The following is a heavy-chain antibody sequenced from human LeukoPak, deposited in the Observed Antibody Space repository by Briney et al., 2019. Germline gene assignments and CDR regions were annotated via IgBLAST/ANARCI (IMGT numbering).Heavy chain of an antibody. CDR3: ARAPSYYFDTSGYFDS. D-gene: IGHD3-22*01. V-gene: IGHV4-59*01. Sequence: PSETLSLTCTVSGGSISSYYWSWIRQPPGKGLEWIGYIYDSGTSNYNPSLKSRVTISLDTSKNQFSLRLSSVIAADTAMYYCARAPSYYFDTSGYFDSWGQGTLVTVSS. J-gene: IGHJ4*02. CDR2: IYDSGTS. CDR1: GGSISSYY.